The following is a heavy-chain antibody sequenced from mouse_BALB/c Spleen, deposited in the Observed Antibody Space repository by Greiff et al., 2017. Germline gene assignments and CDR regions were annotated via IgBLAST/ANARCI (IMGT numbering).Heavy chain of an antibody. CDR1: GFNIKDTY. CDR3: ARRSWFAY. Sequence: EVQLQQSGAELVKPGASVKLSCTASGFNIKDTYMHWVKQRPEQGLEWIGRIDPANGNTKYDPKFQGKATITADTSSNTAYLQFSSLTSEDTAVYYCARRSWFAYWGQGTLVTVSA. J-gene: IGHJ3*01. CDR2: IDPANGNT. V-gene: IGHV14-3*02.